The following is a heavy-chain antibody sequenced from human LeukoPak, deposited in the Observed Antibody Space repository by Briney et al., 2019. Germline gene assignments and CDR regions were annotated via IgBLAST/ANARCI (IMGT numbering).Heavy chain of an antibody. V-gene: IGHV4-61*01. D-gene: IGHD1-20*01. Sequence: SETLSLTCTVSGGSVSSGSYYWSWIRQPPGKGLEWIGYIYYSGSANYNPSLMSRVTISVDTSKNQFSLKLSSVTAADTAVYYCARENNWNYFDYWGQGTLVTVSS. CDR1: GGSVSSGSYY. J-gene: IGHJ4*02. CDR2: IYYSGSA. CDR3: ARENNWNYFDY.